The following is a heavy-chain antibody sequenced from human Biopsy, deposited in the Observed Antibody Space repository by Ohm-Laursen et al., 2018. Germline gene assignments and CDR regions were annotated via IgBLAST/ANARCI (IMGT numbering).Heavy chain of an antibody. J-gene: IGHJ4*02. CDR1: GYSFTSYY. D-gene: IGHD6-19*01. Sequence: SSVKVSCKASGYSFTSYYMHWVRQAPGQGLEWMGLINPSGSTTSYPQIFQGRVTMTRDTSESTVYMELSSLRSADTAVYFCARNTGWYGDLYYFDYWGQGTLVTVSS. CDR3: ARNTGWYGDLYYFDY. CDR2: INPSGSTT. V-gene: IGHV1-46*01.